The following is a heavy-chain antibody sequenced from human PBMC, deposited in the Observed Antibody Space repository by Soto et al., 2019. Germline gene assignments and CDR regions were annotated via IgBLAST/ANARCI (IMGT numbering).Heavy chain of an antibody. CDR1: GFTFSSYG. CDR2: ISYDGSNK. Sequence: GGSLRLSCAASGFTFSSYGMHWVRQAPGKGLEWVAVISYDGSNKYYADSVKGRFTISRDNSKNTLYLQMNSLRAEDTAVYYCAKGKIAVAGTEYYYGMDVWGQGTTVTVSS. V-gene: IGHV3-30*18. J-gene: IGHJ6*02. D-gene: IGHD6-19*01. CDR3: AKGKIAVAGTEYYYGMDV.